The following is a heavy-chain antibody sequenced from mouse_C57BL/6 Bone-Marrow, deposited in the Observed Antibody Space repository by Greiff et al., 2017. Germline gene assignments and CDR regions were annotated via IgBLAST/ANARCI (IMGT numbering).Heavy chain of an antibody. D-gene: IGHD1-1*01. J-gene: IGHJ4*01. Sequence: QVQLKQPGAELVKPGASVKMSCKASGYTFTSYWITWVKQRPGQGLEWIGDIYPGGGSTNYNEKFQSKATLTVDTSSSTAYMQLSGLTAEDSAVYDCARRSYGSSYDAMDYWGQGTSVTVSS. V-gene: IGHV1-55*01. CDR3: ARRSYGSSYDAMDY. CDR2: IYPGGGST. CDR1: GYTFTSYW.